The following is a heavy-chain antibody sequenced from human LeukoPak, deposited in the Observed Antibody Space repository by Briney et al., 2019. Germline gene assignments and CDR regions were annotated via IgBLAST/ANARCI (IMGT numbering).Heavy chain of an antibody. Sequence: SETLSLTCTVSGYSISSGYYWGWIRQPPGKGLEWIGSIYHSGSTYYNPSLKSRVTISVDTSKNQFSLKLSSVTAADTAVYYCARDLGGYSYGRNWFDPWGQGTLVTVSS. D-gene: IGHD5-18*01. J-gene: IGHJ5*02. CDR3: ARDLGGYSYGRNWFDP. CDR2: IYHSGST. CDR1: GYSISSGYY. V-gene: IGHV4-38-2*02.